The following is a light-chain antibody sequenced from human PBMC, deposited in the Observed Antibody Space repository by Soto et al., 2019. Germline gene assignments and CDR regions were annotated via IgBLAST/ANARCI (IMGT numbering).Light chain of an antibody. Sequence: DMLMTQSPSTLSASVGDRVTITCRASQSISTWLAWYQQKPGKAPKFLIFDASTLESGVPSRFSGSGSGTEFTLTISSLQPDDFATYYCQQYNSSPWTFGQGTKVEIK. CDR2: DAS. CDR3: QQYNSSPWT. V-gene: IGKV1-5*01. CDR1: QSISTW. J-gene: IGKJ1*01.